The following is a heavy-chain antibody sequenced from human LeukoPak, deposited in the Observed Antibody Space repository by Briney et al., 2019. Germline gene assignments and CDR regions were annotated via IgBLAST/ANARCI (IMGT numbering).Heavy chain of an antibody. V-gene: IGHV5-51*01. Sequence: GESLKISCKGSGYSFTSYWIGWLRQMPGKGLEWMGIIHPGDSETRYSPSFQGQVTISADKSTNNAYLQWSSLVASDTAMYYCAKQGGSGWSYYWGQGTRVTVSS. CDR1: GYSFTSYW. CDR3: AKQGGSGWSYY. CDR2: IHPGDSET. D-gene: IGHD6-19*01. J-gene: IGHJ4*02.